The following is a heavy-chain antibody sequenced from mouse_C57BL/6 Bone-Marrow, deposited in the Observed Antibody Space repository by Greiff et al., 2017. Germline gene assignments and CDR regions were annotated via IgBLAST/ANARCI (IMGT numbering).Heavy chain of an antibody. CDR2: ISSGGSYT. J-gene: IGHJ1*03. V-gene: IGHV5-6*01. D-gene: IGHD2-13*01. CDR3: ARRVIYWYFDV. Sequence: EVQRVESGGALVKPGGSLKLSCAASGFTFSSYGMSWVRQTPDKRLEWVATISSGGSYTYYPDSVKGRFTISRDNAKNTLYLQMSSLKSEDTAMYYCARRVIYWYFDVWGTAATVTVFS. CDR1: GFTFSSYG.